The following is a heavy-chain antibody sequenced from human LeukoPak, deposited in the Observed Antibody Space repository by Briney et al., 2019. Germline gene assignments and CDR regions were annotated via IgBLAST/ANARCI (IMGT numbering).Heavy chain of an antibody. V-gene: IGHV5-51*01. Sequence: GESLKISCKGSGYSFTSYWVGWVRQIPGKGLEWMGVIHPSDSDTKYSPSFRGRVAISVNKSSGIAYLQWRSLKASDSAIYYCARLASGSYSYFDYWGQGTLVTVSS. CDR3: ARLASGSYSYFDY. CDR2: IHPSDSDT. D-gene: IGHD1-26*01. CDR1: GYSFTSYW. J-gene: IGHJ4*02.